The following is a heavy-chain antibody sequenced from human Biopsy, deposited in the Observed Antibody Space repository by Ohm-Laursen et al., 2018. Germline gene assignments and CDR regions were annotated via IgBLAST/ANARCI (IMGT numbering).Heavy chain of an antibody. CDR1: GFSISSGHY. Sequence: SETLSLTWAVFGFSISSGHYWAWIRQPPGKGLEWIGTISHSGNTYYNPSLKTRVTMSLDTSNNQLSLRLRSVTAADAAVYYCARRSAANWYFNLWGRGILVTVSS. D-gene: IGHD6-25*01. J-gene: IGHJ2*01. V-gene: IGHV4-38-2*01. CDR3: ARRSAANWYFNL. CDR2: ISHSGNT.